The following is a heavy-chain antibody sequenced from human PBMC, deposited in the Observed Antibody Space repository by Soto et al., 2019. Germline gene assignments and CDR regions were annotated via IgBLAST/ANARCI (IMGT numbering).Heavy chain of an antibody. Sequence: WGSLRLSCAASGFTFSSYAMHWVRQAPGKGLEWVAVISYDGSNKYYADSVKGRFTISRDNSKNTLYLQMNSLRAEDTAVYYCARDITMVRGVLGYYYYYGMDVWGQGTTVNV. CDR3: ARDITMVRGVLGYYYYYGMDV. J-gene: IGHJ6*02. D-gene: IGHD3-10*01. V-gene: IGHV3-30-3*01. CDR2: ISYDGSNK. CDR1: GFTFSSYA.